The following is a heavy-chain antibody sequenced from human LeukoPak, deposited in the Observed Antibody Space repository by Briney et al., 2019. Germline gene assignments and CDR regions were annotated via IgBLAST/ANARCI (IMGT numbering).Heavy chain of an antibody. D-gene: IGHD3-10*02. CDR1: GFTFSSYA. V-gene: IGHV3-23*01. CDR2: ISGSGGST. CDR3: AKDMSLSRYYYGMDV. J-gene: IGHJ6*02. Sequence: GGSLRLSCAASGFTFSSYAMSWVRQAPGKGLEWVSAISGSGGSTYYADSVKGRFTISRDNSKNTLYLQMNSLRAEDTAVYYCAKDMSLSRYYYGMDVSGQGTTVTVCS.